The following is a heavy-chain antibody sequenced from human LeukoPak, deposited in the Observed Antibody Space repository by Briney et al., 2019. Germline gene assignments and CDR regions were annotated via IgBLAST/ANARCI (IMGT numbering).Heavy chain of an antibody. Sequence: GGSLRLSCAASGFTFNRYWMHWVRQAPGKGLEWVANIRQDGSDKYYVDSVKGRFTISRDNAKTSLYLQMNSLRAEDTAVYYCARDGHFNTFHIWGQGTMVTVSS. J-gene: IGHJ3*02. CDR2: IRQDGSDK. CDR3: ARDGHFNTFHI. V-gene: IGHV3-7*03. D-gene: IGHD2/OR15-2a*01. CDR1: GFTFNRYW.